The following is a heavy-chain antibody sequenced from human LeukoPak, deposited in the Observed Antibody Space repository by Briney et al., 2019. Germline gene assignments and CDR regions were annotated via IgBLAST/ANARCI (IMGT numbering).Heavy chain of an antibody. CDR3: ARGGNSGWRTPNDDY. CDR1: GYTFTSYG. V-gene: IGHV1-18*01. Sequence: ASVKVSCKASGYTFTSYGISWVRQAPRQGLEWMGWISSYKSNTDYAQKFQGRVTMTTDTSTSTAYMELRSLRSDDTAVYYCARGGNSGWRTPNDDYWGQGTLVTVSS. D-gene: IGHD6-19*01. CDR2: ISSYKSNT. J-gene: IGHJ4*02.